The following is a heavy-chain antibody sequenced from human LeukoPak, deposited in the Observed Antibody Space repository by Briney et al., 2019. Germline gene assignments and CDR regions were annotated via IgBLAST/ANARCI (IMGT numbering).Heavy chain of an antibody. V-gene: IGHV1-18*01. CDR1: GYTFTSYG. Sequence: ASVKVSCKASGYTFTSYGISWVRQAPGQGLEWMGWISAYNGNTNYAQKLQGRVTMTTDTSTSTAYMEPRSLRSDDTAVYYCARLDIVVVPAATPYYYYYMDVWGKGTTVTVSS. J-gene: IGHJ6*03. CDR3: ARLDIVVVPAATPYYYYYMDV. D-gene: IGHD2-2*03. CDR2: ISAYNGNT.